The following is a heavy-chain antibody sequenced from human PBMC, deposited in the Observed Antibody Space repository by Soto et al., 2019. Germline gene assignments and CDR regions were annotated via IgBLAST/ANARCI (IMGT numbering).Heavy chain of an antibody. D-gene: IGHD4-17*01. V-gene: IGHV1-69*02. J-gene: IGHJ3*02. CDR3: AREKAPTVTTGRGAFDI. CDR2: IIPILGIA. CDR1: GATFSSYT. Sequence: GASVKVSCKASGATFSSYTISWVRQAPGQGLEWMGRIIPILGIANYAQKFQGRVTITADKSTSTAYMELSSLRSEDTAVYYCAREKAPTVTTGRGAFDIWGQGTMVTVSS.